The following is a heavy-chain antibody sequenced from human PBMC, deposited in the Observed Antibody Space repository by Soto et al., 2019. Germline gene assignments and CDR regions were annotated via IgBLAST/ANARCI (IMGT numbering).Heavy chain of an antibody. CDR2: IYYSGST. Sequence: SETLSLTCTVSAGSISSSSYYWGWIRQPPGKGLEWLGNIYYSGSTFYSPSLKSRLTISVDTSKNQFSLKLSSVTAADTAVYYCMLGSGWKDFDYWGQGTLVTVSS. D-gene: IGHD3-22*01. CDR3: MLGSGWKDFDY. CDR1: AGSISSSSYY. V-gene: IGHV4-39*01. J-gene: IGHJ4*02.